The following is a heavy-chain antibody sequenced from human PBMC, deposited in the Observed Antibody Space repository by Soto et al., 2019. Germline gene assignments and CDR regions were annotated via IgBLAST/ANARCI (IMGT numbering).Heavy chain of an antibody. V-gene: IGHV4-59*08. D-gene: IGHD6-13*01. CDR3: ARGSSWYLEKWFDP. CDR2: IYYSGST. J-gene: IGHJ5*02. CDR1: GGSISSYY. Sequence: SETLSLTCTVSGGSISSYYWSWIRQPPGKGLEWIGYIYYSGSTNYNPSLKSRVTISVDTSKNQFSLKLSSVTAADTAIYYCARGSSWYLEKWFDPWGQGTLVTVSS.